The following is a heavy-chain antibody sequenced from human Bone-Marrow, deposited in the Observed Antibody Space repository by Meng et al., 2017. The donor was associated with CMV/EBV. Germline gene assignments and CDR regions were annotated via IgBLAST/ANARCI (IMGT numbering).Heavy chain of an antibody. CDR3: ARDRIVGAGGYYGMDV. J-gene: IGHJ6*02. Sequence: ESLKISCAASGFTFSSYDMHWVRQATGKGLEWVSAIGTAGDTYYPGSVKGRFTISRENAKNSLYLQMNSLRAGDTAVYYCARDRIVGAGGYYGMDVWGQGTTVTVSS. D-gene: IGHD1-26*01. V-gene: IGHV3-13*01. CDR2: IGTAGDT. CDR1: GFTFSSYD.